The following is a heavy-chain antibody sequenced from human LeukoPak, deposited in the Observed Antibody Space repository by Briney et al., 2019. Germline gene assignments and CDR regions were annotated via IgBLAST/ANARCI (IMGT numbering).Heavy chain of an antibody. D-gene: IGHD2-2*01. V-gene: IGHV1-2*02. CDR1: GYTFTDYY. CDR3: ARANFLYCSSTTCLFDY. Sequence: GASVTVSFKASGYTFTDYYMHWVGQAPGQGGEWMGWINPKDGDTNYTQKFQGRVTITRETKSRTAHMQVSRLRSDDTAVYYCARANFLYCSSTTCLFDYWGQGTLVTVSS. J-gene: IGHJ4*02. CDR2: INPKDGDT.